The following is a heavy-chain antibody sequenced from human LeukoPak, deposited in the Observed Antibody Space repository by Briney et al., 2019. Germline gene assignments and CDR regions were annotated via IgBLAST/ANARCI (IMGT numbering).Heavy chain of an antibody. V-gene: IGHV1-2*02. J-gene: IGHJ6*03. D-gene: IGHD3-10*01. Sequence: ASVKVSCKASGYTFTDYYMHWVRQAPGQGLEWMGWINPNSGGTNYAQKFQGRVTMTRDTSISTAYMALSRLRSDDTAVYYCARDGGSRNYWYYYMDVWGKGTTVTISS. CDR3: ARDGGSRNYWYYYMDV. CDR1: GYTFTDYY. CDR2: INPNSGGT.